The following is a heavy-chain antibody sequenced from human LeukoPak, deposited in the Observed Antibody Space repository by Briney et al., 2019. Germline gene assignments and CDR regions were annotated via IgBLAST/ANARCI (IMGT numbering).Heavy chain of an antibody. J-gene: IGHJ3*02. CDR1: GYTFTRYG. D-gene: IGHD1-26*01. CDR3: AREDDTGRYMGDDAFDI. CDR2: ISAYNGNT. Sequence: ASVKVSCKASGYTFTRYGISWVRQAPGQGLEWMGWISAYNGNTHYAQMFQGRVTMTRDTSTSTAYMELRTLRSDDTAVYYCAREDDTGRYMGDDAFDIWGQGTMVTVSS. V-gene: IGHV1-18*01.